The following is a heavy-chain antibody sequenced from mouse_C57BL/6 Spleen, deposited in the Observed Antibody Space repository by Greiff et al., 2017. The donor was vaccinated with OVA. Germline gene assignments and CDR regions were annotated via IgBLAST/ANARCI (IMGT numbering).Heavy chain of an antibody. Sequence: EVQRVESGEGLVKPGGSLKLSCAASGFTFSSYAMSWVRQTPEKRLAWVAYISSGGDYIYYADTVKGRFTISRDNARNTLYLQMSSLKSEDTAMYYCTRVDGSYAMDYWGQGTSVTVSS. CDR2: ISSGGDYI. V-gene: IGHV5-9-1*02. CDR1: GFTFSSYA. J-gene: IGHJ4*01. D-gene: IGHD2-3*01. CDR3: TRVDGSYAMDY.